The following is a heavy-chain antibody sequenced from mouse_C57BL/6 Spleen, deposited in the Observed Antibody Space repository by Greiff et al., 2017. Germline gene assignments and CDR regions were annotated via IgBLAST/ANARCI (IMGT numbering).Heavy chain of an antibody. D-gene: IGHD1-1*01. Sequence: VQLQQPGAELVRPGSSVKLSCKASGYTFTSYWMDWVKQRPGQGLEWIGNIYPSDSETHYNQKFKDKATLTVDKSSSTAYMQRSSLTSEDSAVYYCARSGGSSFDYWGQGTTLTVSS. CDR2: IYPSDSET. CDR3: ARSGGSSFDY. V-gene: IGHV1-61*01. CDR1: GYTFTSYW. J-gene: IGHJ2*01.